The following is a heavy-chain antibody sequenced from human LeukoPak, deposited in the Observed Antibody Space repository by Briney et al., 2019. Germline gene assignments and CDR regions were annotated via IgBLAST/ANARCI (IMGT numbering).Heavy chain of an antibody. D-gene: IGHD3-10*01. CDR3: AKTELAMNYYHYMDV. J-gene: IGHJ6*03. Sequence: PSETLSLTCAVSGGSISSSNWWSWVRQPPGKGLEWIGEISHIGSTNYNPSLKSRVTISVDKSKNHFSLNLRSVTAEDTAVYYCAKTELAMNYYHYMDVWGKGTTVTVSS. CDR1: GGSISSSNW. CDR2: ISHIGST. V-gene: IGHV4-4*02.